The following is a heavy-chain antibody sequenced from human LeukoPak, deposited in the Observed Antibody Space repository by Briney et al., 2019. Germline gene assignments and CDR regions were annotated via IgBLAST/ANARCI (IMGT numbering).Heavy chain of an antibody. J-gene: IGHJ6*02. CDR3: AKEGGSRYYYYGMDV. V-gene: IGHV3-23*01. CDR1: GFTFSSSA. D-gene: IGHD1-26*01. Sequence: GGSLRLSCAASGFTFSSSALSWVRQAPGKGLEWVSAIRGSGGSTYYADSVKGRFTISRDNSKNTLYLQMNSLRAEDTAVYYCAKEGGSRYYYYGMDVWGQGTTVTVSS. CDR2: IRGSGGST.